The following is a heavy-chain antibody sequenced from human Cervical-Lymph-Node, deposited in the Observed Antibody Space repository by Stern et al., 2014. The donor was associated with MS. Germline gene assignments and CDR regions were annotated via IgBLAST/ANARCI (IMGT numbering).Heavy chain of an antibody. D-gene: IGHD6-13*01. V-gene: IGHV2-5*02. CDR1: GFSLSTSGVG. CDR3: AHRRYSSSWYDYNWFDP. CDR2: SYWDGEK. Sequence: QVTLKESGPTLVKPTQTLTLTCTFSGFSLSTSGVGVGWIRQPPGKALEGLALSYWDGEKRYSSSLKRRIIIPKATYQHQEVLTLTNMDPVDTATYYCAHRRYSSSWYDYNWFDPWGQGTLVTVSS. J-gene: IGHJ5*02.